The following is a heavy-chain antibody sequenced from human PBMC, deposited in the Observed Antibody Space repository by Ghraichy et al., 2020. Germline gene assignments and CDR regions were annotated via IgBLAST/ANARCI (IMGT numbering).Heavy chain of an antibody. D-gene: IGHD4-11*01. J-gene: IGHJ4*02. V-gene: IGHV4-39*01. CDR3: ARRATVRRGGDY. CDR1: GGSISSSSYY. CDR2: IYYSGST. Sequence: SETLSLTCTVSGGSISSSSYYWGWIRQPPGKGLEWIGSIYYSGSTYYNPSLKSRVTISVDTSKNQFSLKLSSVTAADTAVYYCARRATVRRGGDYWGQGTLVTVSS.